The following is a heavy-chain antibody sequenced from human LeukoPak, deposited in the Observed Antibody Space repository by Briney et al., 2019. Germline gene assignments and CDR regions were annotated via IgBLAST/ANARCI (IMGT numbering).Heavy chain of an antibody. J-gene: IGHJ6*02. D-gene: IGHD2-15*01. V-gene: IGHV3-48*01. CDR1: GFTFSSYS. CDR3: ARDDCSGGSCYSRNYYGMDV. Sequence: GGSLRLSCAASGFTFSSYSMNWVRQAPGKGLEWVSYISSSSTIYYADSVKGRFTISRDNAKNSLYLQMNSLRAEDTAVYYCARDDCSGGSCYSRNYYGMDVWGQGTTVTVSS. CDR2: ISSSSTI.